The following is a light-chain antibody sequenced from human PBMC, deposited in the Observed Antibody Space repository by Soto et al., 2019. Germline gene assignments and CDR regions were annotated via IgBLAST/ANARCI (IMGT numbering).Light chain of an antibody. V-gene: IGKV3-15*01. CDR3: QQYNNWPLT. CDR1: QSVSSN. J-gene: IGKJ4*01. CDR2: GAS. Sequence: EIVMTQSPATLSVSPGERATLSCRASQSVSSNLAWYQQKPGQAPRLLICGASTRATGIPARFSGSGSGPEFTLTISSLQSEDFAVYYCQQYNNWPLTFGGGTKVEIK.